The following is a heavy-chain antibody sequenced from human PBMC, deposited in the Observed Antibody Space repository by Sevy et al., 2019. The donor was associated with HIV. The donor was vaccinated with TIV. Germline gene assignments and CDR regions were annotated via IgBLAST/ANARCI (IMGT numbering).Heavy chain of an antibody. Sequence: GGSLRLSCAASGFTFSFSTYVMTWVRQAPGKGLEWVSSISGSGGSTYYADSVKGRLTISRDNSRNTLYLQMNSLRDDDRAVYYCRGSSSVVAVDYFFDYWGQGTLVTVSS. D-gene: IGHD2-15*01. V-gene: IGHV3-23*01. CDR2: ISGSGGST. CDR1: GFTFSFSTYV. J-gene: IGHJ4*02. CDR3: RGSSSVVAVDYFFDY.